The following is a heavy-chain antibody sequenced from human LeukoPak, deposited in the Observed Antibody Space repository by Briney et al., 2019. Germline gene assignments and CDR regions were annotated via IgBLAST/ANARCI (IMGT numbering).Heavy chain of an antibody. CDR2: TSDYNGNT. CDR3: ARDLLRRYRGPFDP. CDR1: GYTFSSYG. J-gene: IGHJ5*02. D-gene: IGHD2-15*01. Sequence: ASVKVSCKASGYTFSSYGINWVRQAPGQGLEWMGWTSDYNGNTNYAQKLQGRVTMTTDKSTSTAYMELRSLRSDDTAVYFCARDLLRRYRGPFDPWGQGTLVTVSS. V-gene: IGHV1-18*01.